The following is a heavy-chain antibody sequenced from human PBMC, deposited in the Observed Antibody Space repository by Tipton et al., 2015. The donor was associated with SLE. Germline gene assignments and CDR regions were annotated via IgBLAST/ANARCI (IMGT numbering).Heavy chain of an antibody. CDR1: GFAFSRSW. J-gene: IGHJ4*02. D-gene: IGHD5-12*01. CDR2: IKEDGSEK. V-gene: IGHV3-7*01. CDR3: VRGGTWPTAFGY. Sequence: SLRLSCAASGFAFSRSWMNWVRQAPGKGLEWVANIKEDGSEKHYVDSVKDRLTISRDNAQNLLYLQMNSLRAEDTAVYYCVRGGTWPTAFGYWGQGTLVTVPS.